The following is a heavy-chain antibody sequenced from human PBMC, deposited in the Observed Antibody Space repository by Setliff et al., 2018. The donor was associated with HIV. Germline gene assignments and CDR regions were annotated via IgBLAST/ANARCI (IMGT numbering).Heavy chain of an antibody. V-gene: IGHV4-39*01. CDR1: GGSISDSH. J-gene: IGHJ4*02. CDR2: FYYSGSS. CDR3: AKLLPAADMAREIDS. Sequence: SSETLSLTCTVSGGSISDSHWGWIRQPPGKGLEWIGNFYYSGSSHYNPSLKSRVTISVDTSKNQFSLKLISVSAADTAVYYCAKLLPAADMAREIDSWGQGTLVTVSS. D-gene: IGHD2-2*01.